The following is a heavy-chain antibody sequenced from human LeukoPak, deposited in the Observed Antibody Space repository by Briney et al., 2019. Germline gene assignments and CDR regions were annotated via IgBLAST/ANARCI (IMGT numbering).Heavy chain of an antibody. CDR2: ISSSSSYT. CDR3: ARGEGIVGATFDY. J-gene: IGHJ4*02. CDR1: GFTFSDYY. Sequence: PGGSLRLSCAASGFTFSDYYMSWIRQGPGKGLEWVSYISSSSSYTNYADSVKGRFTISRDNAKNSLYLQMNSLRAEDTAVYYCARGEGIVGATFDYWGQGTLVTVSS. V-gene: IGHV3-11*05. D-gene: IGHD1-26*01.